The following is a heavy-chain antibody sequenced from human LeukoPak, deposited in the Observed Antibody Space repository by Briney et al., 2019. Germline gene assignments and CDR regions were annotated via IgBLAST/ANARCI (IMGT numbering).Heavy chain of an antibody. CDR1: GGTFSSYA. CDR2: IIPIFGTA. V-gene: IGHV1-69*13. CDR3: ARAGADPYTTLN. J-gene: IGHJ4*02. Sequence: ASVKVSCKASGGTFSSYAISWVRQAPGQGLEWMGGIIPIFGTANYAQKFQGRVTITADESTSTAYMELSSLRSEDTAVYYCARAGADPYTTLNWGQGTLVTVSS. D-gene: IGHD2-15*01.